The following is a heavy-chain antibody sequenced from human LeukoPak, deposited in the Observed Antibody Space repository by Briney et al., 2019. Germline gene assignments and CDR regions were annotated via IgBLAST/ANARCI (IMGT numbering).Heavy chain of an antibody. D-gene: IGHD3-10*02. CDR3: ARLFGGVTTYDY. CDR1: GFTFSSYE. CDR2: ISSSGSTI. Sequence: GGSLRLSCAASGFTFSSYEMNWVRQAPGKGLEWVSYISSSGSTIYYADSVKGRFTISRDNARNSLYLQMNSLTAEDTAVYYCARLFGGVTTYDYWGQGDLVTVSS. V-gene: IGHV3-48*03. J-gene: IGHJ4*02.